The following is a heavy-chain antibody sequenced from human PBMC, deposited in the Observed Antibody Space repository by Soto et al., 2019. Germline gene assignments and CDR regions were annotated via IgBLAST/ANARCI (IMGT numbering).Heavy chain of an antibody. CDR1: AFSLSTGGVG. D-gene: IGHD2-21*02. Sequence: QITLKESGPTLVKPTQTLTLTCTFSAFSLSTGGVGVGWIRQPPGKALEWLALIYWDDDKRYSPSLRSRLTITKDTSKHQVVLTMTNMDPVDTATYYCIQSRCGGDCLQSYASYYYYGMDVWGQGNTVTVSS. CDR3: IQSRCGGDCLQSYASYYYYGMDV. CDR2: IYWDDDK. J-gene: IGHJ6*02. V-gene: IGHV2-5*02.